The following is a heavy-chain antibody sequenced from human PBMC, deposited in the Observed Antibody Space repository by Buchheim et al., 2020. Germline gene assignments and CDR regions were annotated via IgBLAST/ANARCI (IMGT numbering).Heavy chain of an antibody. CDR1: GFTFSSYS. J-gene: IGHJ4*02. V-gene: IGHV3-48*01. Sequence: EVQLVESGGGLVQPGGSLRLSCAASGFTFSSYSMNWVRQAPGKGLEWVSYISSSSNTIYYADSVKGRFTISRDTAKNSLYLQMNSLRAEDTAVYYCARGRPRVGATFDYWGQGTL. CDR2: ISSSSNTI. CDR3: ARGRPRVGATFDY. D-gene: IGHD1-26*01.